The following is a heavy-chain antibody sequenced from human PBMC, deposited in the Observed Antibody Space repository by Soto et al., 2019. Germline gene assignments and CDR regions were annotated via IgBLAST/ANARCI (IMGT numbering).Heavy chain of an antibody. D-gene: IGHD3-3*01. CDR1: GFSLTTSGVG. CDR3: AHRILRMVFGFVTTTAIYFDF. V-gene: IGHV2-5*02. CDR2: IYWDDDK. J-gene: IGHJ4*02. Sequence: QITLNESGPTAVKPAETLTLTCTFSGFSLTTSGVGVGWIRQSPGKAPEWLAVIYWDDDKRYRASLKSRLAITKDSSKTQVVLTMAGVGPADTATYYCAHRILRMVFGFVTTTAIYFDFWCERTPVVVSS.